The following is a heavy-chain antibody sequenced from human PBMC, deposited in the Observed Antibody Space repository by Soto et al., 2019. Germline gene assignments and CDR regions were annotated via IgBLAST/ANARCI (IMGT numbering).Heavy chain of an antibody. V-gene: IGHV1-18*01. Sequence: QVQLVQSGAEVKMPGASVRVSCKAGGYTFSNSALSWLRQAPGQGLEWMGWINVHTGDKIYVQKFQGRVTMTADTSTSTAYMELRSLTSADTAIYYCARDIGGGEDVWGQGTTVTVSS. CDR2: INVHTGDK. J-gene: IGHJ6*02. D-gene: IGHD3-16*01. CDR1: GYTFSNSA. CDR3: ARDIGGGEDV.